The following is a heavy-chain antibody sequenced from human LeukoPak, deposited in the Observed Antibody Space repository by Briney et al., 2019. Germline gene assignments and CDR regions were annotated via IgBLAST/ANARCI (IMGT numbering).Heavy chain of an antibody. CDR1: GFTFSSYA. CDR2: ITVSSGGT. Sequence: GGSLRLSCADPGFTFSSYAMSWVRQAPGKGLEWVSTITVSSGGTYYADSVKGRFTISRDNSKNTLNLQLNSLRAEDTAVYYCGRGRRAFDIWGQGTRVTVSS. J-gene: IGHJ3*02. V-gene: IGHV3-23*01. CDR3: GRGRRAFDI.